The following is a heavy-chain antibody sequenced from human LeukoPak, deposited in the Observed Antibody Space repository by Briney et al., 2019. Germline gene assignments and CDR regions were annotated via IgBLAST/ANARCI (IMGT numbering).Heavy chain of an antibody. D-gene: IGHD4-17*01. CDR3: ARENGDYFDY. J-gene: IGHJ4*02. Sequence: AGSLRLSCAASGFTFSNYWMHWVRQAPGKGLEWVSRLNSDGTSISYADSVKGRFTISRDNAKNSLYLQMNSLRAEDTAVYYCARENGDYFDYWGQGTLVTVSS. CDR1: GFTFSNYW. CDR2: LNSDGTSI. V-gene: IGHV3-74*01.